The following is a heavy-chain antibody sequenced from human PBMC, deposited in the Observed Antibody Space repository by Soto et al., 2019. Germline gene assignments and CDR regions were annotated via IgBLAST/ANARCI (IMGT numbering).Heavy chain of an antibody. CDR1: GYTLTELS. V-gene: IGHV1-24*01. D-gene: IGHD3-22*01. CDR2: FDPEDGET. J-gene: IGHJ6*02. Sequence: ASVKVSCKVSGYTLTELSMHWVRQAPGKGLEWMGGFDPEDGETIYAQKFQGRVTMTTDTSTNTAYMELRSLRSDDSAVYYCARVPSIVDDSTGYLLYYYYGMDVWGQGTTVTVSS. CDR3: ARVPSIVDDSTGYLLYYYYGMDV.